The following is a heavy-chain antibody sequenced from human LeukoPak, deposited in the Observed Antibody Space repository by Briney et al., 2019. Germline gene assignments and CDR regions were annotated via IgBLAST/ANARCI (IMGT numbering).Heavy chain of an antibody. CDR2: TYFRSKWIH. V-gene: IGHV6-1*01. CDR3: ARNFSPDFDY. D-gene: IGHD1-14*01. CDR1: GDSVSSSTSA. Sequence: KASQTLSLTCAISGDSVSSSTSAWSWIRQSPSRGLEWLGRTYFRSKWIHDYALSVRGRITVNPDTSKNQVSLQLNSMTPEDTAIYYCARNFSPDFDYWGQGTLVTVSS. J-gene: IGHJ4*02.